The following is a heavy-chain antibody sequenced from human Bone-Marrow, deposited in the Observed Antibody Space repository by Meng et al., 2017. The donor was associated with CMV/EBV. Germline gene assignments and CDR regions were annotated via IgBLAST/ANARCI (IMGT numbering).Heavy chain of an antibody. Sequence: GESLKISRAASGFTFRDYSMNWVRQAPGKGLEWVSSISSSSSYIYYADSVKGRFTISRDNAKSSLYLQMNSLRAEDTAVYYCARDWVPYFYDSGGYYYQGGAFDIWGQGTMVTVSS. CDR1: GFTFRDYS. CDR2: ISSSSSYI. J-gene: IGHJ3*02. D-gene: IGHD3-22*01. CDR3: ARDWVPYFYDSGGYYYQGGAFDI. V-gene: IGHV3-21*01.